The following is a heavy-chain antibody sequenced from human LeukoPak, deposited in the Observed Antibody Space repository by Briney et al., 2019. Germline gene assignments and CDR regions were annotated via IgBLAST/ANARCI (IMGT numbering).Heavy chain of an antibody. D-gene: IGHD4-11*01. CDR1: GFTFSSYT. CDR3: ARVDTNYGRTIFDY. Sequence: GGSLRLSCAASGFTFSSYTMSWVRQAPGKGLEWVSAISGSGGTTFYADSVKGRFAISRDNSKNTLYLQMNSLRAEDTAVYYCARVDTNYGRTIFDYWGQGTLVTVSS. J-gene: IGHJ4*02. CDR2: ISGSGGTT. V-gene: IGHV3-23*01.